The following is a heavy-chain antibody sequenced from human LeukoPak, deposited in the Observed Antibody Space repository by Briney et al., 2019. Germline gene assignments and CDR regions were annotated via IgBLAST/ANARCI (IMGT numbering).Heavy chain of an antibody. V-gene: IGHV3-53*01. CDR1: GFTVSSNY. Sequence: AGGSLRLSCAASGFTVSSNYMSWVRQAPGKGLECVSVIYGGGSTYHADSVKGRFTISRDTSENTLYLQMNSLRAEDTAVYYCARHTVGLGMDVWGQGTTVTVSS. J-gene: IGHJ6*02. CDR3: ARHTVGLGMDV. CDR2: IYGGGST. D-gene: IGHD5-12*01.